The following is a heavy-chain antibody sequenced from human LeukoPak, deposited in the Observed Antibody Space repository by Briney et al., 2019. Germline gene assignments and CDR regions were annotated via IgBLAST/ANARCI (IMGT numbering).Heavy chain of an antibody. V-gene: IGHV3-53*01. CDR3: ARERTATSYFDY. CDR2: ICSGGSP. Sequence: GGSLRLSCAASGFTVSSNYMSWVRQAPGKGLEWVSVICSGGSPYYADSVKGRLTISREKSDNTLYLQMNSLRAEDTAVYYCARERTATSYFDYWGQGTLVTVSS. D-gene: IGHD5-24*01. J-gene: IGHJ4*02. CDR1: GFTVSSNY.